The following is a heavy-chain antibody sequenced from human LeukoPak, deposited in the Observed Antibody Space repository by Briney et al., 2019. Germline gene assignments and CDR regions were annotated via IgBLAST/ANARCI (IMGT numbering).Heavy chain of an antibody. V-gene: IGHV1-69*13. Sequence: ASVKVSCKASGGTFSSYAISLVRQAPGQGLEWMGGIIPIFGTANYAQKFQGRVTITADESTSTAYMELSSLRSEDTAVYYCVGYCSGGSCYPLWFDPWGQGTLVTVSS. CDR1: GGTFSSYA. CDR3: VGYCSGGSCYPLWFDP. CDR2: IIPIFGTA. D-gene: IGHD2-15*01. J-gene: IGHJ5*02.